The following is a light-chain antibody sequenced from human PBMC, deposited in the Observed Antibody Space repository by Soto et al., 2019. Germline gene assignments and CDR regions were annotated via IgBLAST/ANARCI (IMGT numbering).Light chain of an antibody. V-gene: IGLV1-47*02. CDR3: AAWDDSLSGYV. Sequence: QSVLTQPPSASGTPGQRVTISCSGSSSNIGSNYVYWYQQLPGTAPKLLIYSNHHRPSGVPDRFSGSKSGTSASLAISGLRSEDDADYYCAAWDDSLSGYVFGTGTKLTVL. CDR2: SNH. CDR1: SSNIGSNY. J-gene: IGLJ1*01.